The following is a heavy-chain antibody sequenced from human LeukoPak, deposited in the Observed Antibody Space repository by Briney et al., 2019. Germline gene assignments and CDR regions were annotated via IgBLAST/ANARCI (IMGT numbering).Heavy chain of an antibody. Sequence: GGSLRLSCAASGFTFSSYGMHWVRQAPGKGLEWVAVISYDGSNKYYADSVKGRFTISRDNSKNTLYLQMNSLRAEDTAMYYCAKDYQGVMVVVAATAPDYWGQGTLVTVSS. CDR2: ISYDGSNK. CDR3: AKDYQGVMVVVAATAPDY. V-gene: IGHV3-30*18. CDR1: GFTFSSYG. D-gene: IGHD2-15*01. J-gene: IGHJ4*02.